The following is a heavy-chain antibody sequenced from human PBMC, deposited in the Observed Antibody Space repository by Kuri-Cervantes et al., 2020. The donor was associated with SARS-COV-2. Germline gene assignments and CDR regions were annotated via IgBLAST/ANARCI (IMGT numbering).Heavy chain of an antibody. V-gene: IGHV1-69*05. D-gene: IGHD1-1*01. Sequence: SVNVSCKASGGTFSSYAISWVRQAPGQGLEWMGGIIPIFGTANYAQKFQGRVTITTDESTSTAYMELSSLRSEDTAVYYCAKDSLLEVKFDYWGQGTLVTVSS. CDR2: IIPIFGTA. CDR1: GGTFSSYA. J-gene: IGHJ4*02. CDR3: AKDSLLEVKFDY.